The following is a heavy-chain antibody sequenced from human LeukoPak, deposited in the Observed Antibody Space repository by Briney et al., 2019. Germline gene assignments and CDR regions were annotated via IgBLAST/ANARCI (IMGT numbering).Heavy chain of an antibody. J-gene: IGHJ6*02. CDR2: ISEDARNT. Sequence: HPGTSLRLSRAASAFTFSSYASHWVSQAPGKGLEWVSVISEDARNTYYADSVKGRFTISRDNSENTLYLQMNSLRAEDTALYYSARVNQQYYYGSRIYRFYYYGMDVWGQGTTVTVSS. V-gene: IGHV3-30-3*01. CDR1: AFTFSSYA. CDR3: ARVNQQYYYGSRIYRFYYYGMDV. D-gene: IGHD3-10*01.